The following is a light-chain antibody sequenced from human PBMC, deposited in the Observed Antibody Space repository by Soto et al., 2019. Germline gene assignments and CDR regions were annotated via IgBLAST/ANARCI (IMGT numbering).Light chain of an antibody. CDR2: GAS. CDR3: QHYDNTPPSVT. J-gene: IGKJ3*01. Sequence: EIVLTQSPDILSLSPGDRATLSCRASQSVTSDFLVWYQQKPGQAPRLLIYGASSRATGIPDRFSGSRSGTEFILTISRLEPEDFAVYYCQHYDNTPPSVTFGPGTKVDIK. V-gene: IGKV3-20*01. CDR1: QSVTSDF.